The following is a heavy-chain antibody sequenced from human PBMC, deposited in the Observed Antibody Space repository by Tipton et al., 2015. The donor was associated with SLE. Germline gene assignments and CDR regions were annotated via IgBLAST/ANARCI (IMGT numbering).Heavy chain of an antibody. D-gene: IGHD6-19*01. CDR3: AREGDISGWTEVHWFDP. CDR1: GGSISSYY. V-gene: IGHV4-59*01. J-gene: IGHJ5*02. Sequence: TLSLTCTVSGGSISSYYWSWIRQPPGKGLEWIGDIYYSGSTNYNPSLKSRVTISVDTSKNQFSLKLSSVTAADTAVYYCAREGDISGWTEVHWFDPGGQETLVTVPS. CDR2: IYYSGST.